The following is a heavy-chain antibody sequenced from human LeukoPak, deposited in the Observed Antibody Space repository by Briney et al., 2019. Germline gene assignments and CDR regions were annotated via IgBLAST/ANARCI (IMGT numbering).Heavy chain of an antibody. CDR1: GFAFSGYA. CDR2: ISPTGGST. J-gene: IGHJ4*02. Sequence: GGSLRLSCSASGFAFSGYAMHWVRQAPGKGLQYVSAISPTGGSTYYADSVKGRFSISRDNSKNTLYLQMSSLRPEDTAVYYCVPKGTEGCWGQGTLVTVSS. D-gene: IGHD6-19*01. CDR3: VPKGTEGC. V-gene: IGHV3-64D*06.